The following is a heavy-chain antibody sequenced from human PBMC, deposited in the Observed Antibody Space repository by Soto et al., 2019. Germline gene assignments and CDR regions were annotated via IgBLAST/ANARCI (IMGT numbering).Heavy chain of an antibody. V-gene: IGHV1-3*01. CDR2: INVGNGDT. Sequence: QVQLVQSGAEVKEPGASVKVSCRVSGYTFSNTGFHWVRQAPGQGLEWMGWINVGNGDTRYSERFQDRITITRDTSANTLYVELSSLRSEDTAVYYCARDDAVGGDKYWGQGTLVTVSS. CDR1: GYTFSNTG. J-gene: IGHJ4*02. CDR3: ARDDAVGGDKY. D-gene: IGHD3-10*01.